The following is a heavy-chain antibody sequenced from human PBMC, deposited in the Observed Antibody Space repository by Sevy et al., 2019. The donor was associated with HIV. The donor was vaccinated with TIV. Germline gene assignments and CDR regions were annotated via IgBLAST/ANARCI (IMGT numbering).Heavy chain of an antibody. D-gene: IGHD5-18*01. CDR3: VREGLGGFSYSLDF. V-gene: IGHV3-7*01. CDR2: MKQDGSDK. Sequence: GGSLRLSCAASGFTFSSYWMSWVRQAPGKGLEWVATMKQDGSDKYYVDSVKGRFTISRDNAKNSLYLQMNSLRAEDSAVFYCVREGLGGFSYSLDFWGQGTLVTVSS. CDR1: GFTFSSYW. J-gene: IGHJ4*02.